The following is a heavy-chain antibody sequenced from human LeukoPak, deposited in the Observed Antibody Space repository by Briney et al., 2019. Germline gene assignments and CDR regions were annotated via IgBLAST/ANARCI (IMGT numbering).Heavy chain of an antibody. D-gene: IGHD6-13*01. V-gene: IGHV1-2*02. CDR2: INPNSGGT. CDR1: GYTFTSYG. Sequence: ASVKVSCKASGYTFTSYGISWVRQAPGQGLEWMGWINPNSGGTNYAQKFQGRVTMTRDTSISTAYMELSRLRSDDTAVYYCARVRGGYSSSWFDYWGQGTLVTVSS. J-gene: IGHJ4*02. CDR3: ARVRGGYSSSWFDY.